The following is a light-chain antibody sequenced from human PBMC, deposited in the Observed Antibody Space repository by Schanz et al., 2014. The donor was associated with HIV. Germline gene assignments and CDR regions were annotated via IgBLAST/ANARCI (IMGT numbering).Light chain of an antibody. CDR1: SSDVGAYNY. CDR3: QSYDSSLEAAV. J-gene: IGLJ7*01. CDR2: DVS. V-gene: IGLV2-11*01. Sequence: SALTQPRSVSGSPGQSVTISCTGTSSDVGAYNYVSWYQQHPGKAPKLMIYDVSKRPSGVSNRFSGSKSGNTASLTISGLQAEDEADYYCQSYDSSLEAAVFGGGTQLTVL.